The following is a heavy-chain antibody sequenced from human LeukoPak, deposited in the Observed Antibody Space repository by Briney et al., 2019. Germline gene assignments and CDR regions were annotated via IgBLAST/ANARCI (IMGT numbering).Heavy chain of an antibody. Sequence: ASVKVSCKASGYTFTSYDINWVRQATGQGLEWMGWMNPNSGNTGYAQKFQGRVTMTRNTSISTAYMELSSLRSDDTAVYYCARDHDRALSVDPWGQGTLVTVSS. V-gene: IGHV1-8*01. J-gene: IGHJ5*02. CDR2: MNPNSGNT. CDR3: ARDHDRALSVDP. D-gene: IGHD1-1*01. CDR1: GYTFTSYD.